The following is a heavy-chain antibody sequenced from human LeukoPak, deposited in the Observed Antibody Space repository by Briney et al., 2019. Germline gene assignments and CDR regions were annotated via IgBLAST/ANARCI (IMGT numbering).Heavy chain of an antibody. D-gene: IGHD6-19*01. CDR3: ATESVANYYMDV. CDR2: FDPEDGET. Sequence: ASVKVSCKVSGYTLTELSMHWVRQAPGKGLEWMGGFDPEDGETIYAQKFQDRVTMTEDTSTDTAYMELSSLRSEDTAVYYCATESVANYYMDVWGKGTTVTVSS. CDR1: GYTLTELS. V-gene: IGHV1-24*01. J-gene: IGHJ6*03.